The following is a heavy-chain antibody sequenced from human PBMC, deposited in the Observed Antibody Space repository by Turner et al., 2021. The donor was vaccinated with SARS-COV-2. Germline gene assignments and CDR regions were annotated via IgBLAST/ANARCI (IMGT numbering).Heavy chain of an antibody. CDR1: GFTFSSYW. Sequence: EVQLVESGAGLVQPGGSLRLSCAASGFTFSSYWMGWVRQAPGKGLEWVANIKQDGSEKYYVDSVKGRFTISRDNSKNTVYLQMNSLRAEDTAIYYCAKGGSVDVWGQGTTVTVSS. CDR2: IKQDGSEK. J-gene: IGHJ6*02. V-gene: IGHV3-7*03. CDR3: AKGGSVDV. D-gene: IGHD5-12*01.